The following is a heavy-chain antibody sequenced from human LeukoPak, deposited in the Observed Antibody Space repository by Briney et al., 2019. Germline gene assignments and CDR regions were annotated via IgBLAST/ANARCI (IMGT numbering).Heavy chain of an antibody. V-gene: IGHV1-58*01. CDR1: GFTFTSSA. Sequence: SVKVSCKASGFTFTSSAVQWVRQARGQRLEWIGWIVVGSGNTNYAQKFQERVTITRDMSTSTAYMELSSLRSEDTAVYYCAADRYYYGSGSYYRWYFDLWGRGTLVTVSS. CDR2: IVVGSGNT. CDR3: AADRYYYGSGSYYRWYFDL. J-gene: IGHJ2*01. D-gene: IGHD3-10*01.